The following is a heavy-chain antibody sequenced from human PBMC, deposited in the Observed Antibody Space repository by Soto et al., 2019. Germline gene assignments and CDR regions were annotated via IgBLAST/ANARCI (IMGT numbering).Heavy chain of an antibody. D-gene: IGHD2-8*01. J-gene: IGHJ4*02. CDR3: ARDSDVGMVYAILDY. Sequence: GGSLRLSCAASGFTFSSYWMSWVRQAPGEGLEWVANIKQDGSEKYYVDSVKGRFTISRDNAKNSLYLQMNSLRAEDTAVYYCARDSDVGMVYAILDYWGQGTLVTVSS. CDR2: IKQDGSEK. V-gene: IGHV3-7*01. CDR1: GFTFSSYW.